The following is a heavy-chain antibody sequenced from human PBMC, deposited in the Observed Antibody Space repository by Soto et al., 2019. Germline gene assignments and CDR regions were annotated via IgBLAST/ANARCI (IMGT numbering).Heavy chain of an antibody. D-gene: IGHD3-22*01. V-gene: IGHV3-23*01. J-gene: IGHJ4*02. CDR1: GFTFSMYA. CDR3: AKAMGEEYDSSGYSFDY. CDR2: ISGTGVGT. Sequence: EVQLLESGGGLVQPGGSLRLSCAASGFTFSMYAMTWVRQAPGKGLEWVSYISGTGVGTYYADSVKGRFTISRDNSKNTLNLQMNSLRAEDTAVYYCAKAMGEEYDSSGYSFDYWGQGALVTVSS.